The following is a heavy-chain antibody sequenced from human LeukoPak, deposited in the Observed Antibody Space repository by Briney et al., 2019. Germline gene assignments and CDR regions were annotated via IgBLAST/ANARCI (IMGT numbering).Heavy chain of an antibody. CDR3: ASGGADSGSLFDY. Sequence: SETLSLTCTVSGGSISSGDHYWSWIRQPPGKGLEWIGYIYYSGSTSGSTTYYNPSLKSRVTVSVDTSKNQFSLKLRSVTAADTAVYYCASGGADSGSLFDYWGRGTLVTVSS. D-gene: IGHD5-12*01. J-gene: IGHJ4*02. V-gene: IGHV4-30-4*01. CDR2: IYYSGSTSGSTT. CDR1: GGSISSGDHY.